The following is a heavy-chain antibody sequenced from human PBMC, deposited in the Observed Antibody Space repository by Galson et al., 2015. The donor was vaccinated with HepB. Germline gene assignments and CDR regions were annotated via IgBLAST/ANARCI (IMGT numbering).Heavy chain of an antibody. CDR1: GFTFSSCG. Sequence: SLRLSCAASGFTFSSCGMHWVRQAPGKGLEWVAITSSDGTNEYFADSVKGRFTISRDNSQNTVHLQMNSLRTEDTAVYYCATEGGVGSYGFFEHWGQGTLVTVSS. CDR2: TSSDGTNE. CDR3: ATEGGVGSYGFFEH. J-gene: IGHJ4*02. V-gene: IGHV3-30-3*01. D-gene: IGHD1-26*01.